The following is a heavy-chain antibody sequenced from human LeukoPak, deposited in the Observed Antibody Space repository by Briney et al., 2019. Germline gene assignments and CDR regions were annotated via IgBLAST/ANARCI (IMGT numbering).Heavy chain of an antibody. CDR2: ISYDGSNK. CDR1: GFTFSSYG. D-gene: IGHD3-16*01. V-gene: IGHV3-30*18. Sequence: PGGSLRLSCAASGFTFSSYGMHWVRQAPGKGLEWVAVISYDGSNKYYADSVKGRFTISRDNSKNTLYLQMNSLRAEDTAVYYCAKDGGDLVDLREYYFDYWGQGTLVTVSS. CDR3: AKDGGDLVDLREYYFDY. J-gene: IGHJ4*02.